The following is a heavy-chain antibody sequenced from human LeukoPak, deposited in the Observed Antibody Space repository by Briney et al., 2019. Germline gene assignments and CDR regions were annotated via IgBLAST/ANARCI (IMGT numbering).Heavy chain of an antibody. D-gene: IGHD2-2*02. Sequence: GASVKVSCKASGYTFTGYYMHWVRQAPGQGLEWMGWINPNSGGTNYAQKFQGRVTMTRDTSISTAYMELSRLRSDDTAVYYCAIVDIVVVPAAIGDWYFDLWGRGTLVTVSS. J-gene: IGHJ2*01. CDR1: GYTFTGYY. V-gene: IGHV1-2*02. CDR2: INPNSGGT. CDR3: AIVDIVVVPAAIGDWYFDL.